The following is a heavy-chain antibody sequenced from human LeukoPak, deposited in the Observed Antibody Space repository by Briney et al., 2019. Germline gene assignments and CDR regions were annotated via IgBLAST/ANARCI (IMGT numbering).Heavy chain of an antibody. CDR3: ARGSSWYYYMDV. CDR1: GGSISSYY. Sequence: SETLSLTCTVSGGSISSYYWSWIRQPPGKGLEWIGYIYYSGSTNYNPSLKSRVTISVDTSKNQFSLKLSSVTAADTAVYYCARGSSWYYYMDVWGKGTTVTVSS. CDR2: IYYSGST. D-gene: IGHD6-13*01. J-gene: IGHJ6*03. V-gene: IGHV4-59*01.